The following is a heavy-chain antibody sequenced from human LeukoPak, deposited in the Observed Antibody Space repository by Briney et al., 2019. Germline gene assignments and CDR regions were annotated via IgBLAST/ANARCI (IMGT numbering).Heavy chain of an antibody. CDR1: GYTFNTYG. Sequence: ASVRVSCKASGYTFNTYGISWVRQAPGQGLEWMGWINAYNGDTNFAQKFQGRVTMTTDTSTTTAYMELRSLRSDGTAVYYCARDGSGVWFDPWGQGTLVTVSS. CDR2: INAYNGDT. D-gene: IGHD6-25*01. J-gene: IGHJ5*02. CDR3: ARDGSGVWFDP. V-gene: IGHV1-18*01.